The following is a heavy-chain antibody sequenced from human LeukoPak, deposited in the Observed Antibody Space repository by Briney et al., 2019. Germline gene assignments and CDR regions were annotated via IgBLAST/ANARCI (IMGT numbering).Heavy chain of an antibody. Sequence: SETLSLTCAVSGGSISSSNWWSWVRQPPGKGLEWIGEIYHSGSTNYNPSLKSRVTISVDKSKNQFSLKLSSVTAADTAVYYCAREGSRGRPIHGYYYGMDVWGQGTTVTVSS. CDR2: IYHSGST. CDR3: AREGSRGRPIHGYYYGMDV. D-gene: IGHD3-10*01. V-gene: IGHV4-4*02. CDR1: GGSISSSNW. J-gene: IGHJ6*02.